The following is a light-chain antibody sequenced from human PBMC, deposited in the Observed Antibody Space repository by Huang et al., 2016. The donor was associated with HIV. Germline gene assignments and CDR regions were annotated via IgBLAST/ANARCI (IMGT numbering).Light chain of an antibody. J-gene: IGKJ3*01. CDR2: DAS. V-gene: IGKV3-11*01. CDR3: QERYNWPLT. Sequence: EIVLTQSPATLSLSPGDRATLSCRANQTISTFLAWYQQKPGQTPRLLISDASSRSAGTPARFSGSGNGTDFTINISSLEPEDFAVNYCQERYNWPLTFGPGTKVDVK. CDR1: QTISTF.